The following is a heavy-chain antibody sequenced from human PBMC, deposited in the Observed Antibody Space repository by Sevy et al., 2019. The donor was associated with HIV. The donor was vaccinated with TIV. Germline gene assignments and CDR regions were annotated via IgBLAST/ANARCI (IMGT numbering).Heavy chain of an antibody. CDR3: ARDGGGDYFDY. V-gene: IGHV3-30*04. Sequence: GGSLRLSCEASGFSFRRYAMHWVRQALGKGLEWLTVISYDGRNEYYVDSVKGRFTISRDNSKNTLYLQMNSLRPEDTAIYYCARDGGGDYFDYWGQGTLVTVSS. D-gene: IGHD3-10*01. CDR1: GFSFRRYA. J-gene: IGHJ4*02. CDR2: ISYDGRNE.